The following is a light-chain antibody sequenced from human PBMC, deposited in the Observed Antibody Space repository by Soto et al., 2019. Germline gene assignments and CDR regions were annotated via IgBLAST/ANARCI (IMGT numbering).Light chain of an antibody. Sequence: DTQMTQSPSTMSRSVGDRVNITCRASQTISSWLAWYQQKPGKAHKLLIFDASTLESGVPSRFSGSGSGTDFTLTISSLQPDDFATYYCQQYSDSSGTFGQGTKVDIK. V-gene: IGKV1-5*01. CDR2: DAS. CDR1: QTISSW. J-gene: IGKJ1*01. CDR3: QQYSDSSGT.